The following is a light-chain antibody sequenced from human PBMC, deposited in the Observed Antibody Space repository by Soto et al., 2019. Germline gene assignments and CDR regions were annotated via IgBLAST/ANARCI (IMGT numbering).Light chain of an antibody. J-gene: IGLJ2*01. V-gene: IGLV1-47*01. CDR2: KNN. Sequence: QSLLTQPPSASGTPGQRVTISCSGSSSNIGTNYVYWYQQLPGTAPKLLIYKNNQRPSGVPDRFSGSKSGTSASLAISGLRSEDETDYYCAAWDDSLNTVLFGGGTKLTVL. CDR3: AAWDDSLNTVL. CDR1: SSNIGTNY.